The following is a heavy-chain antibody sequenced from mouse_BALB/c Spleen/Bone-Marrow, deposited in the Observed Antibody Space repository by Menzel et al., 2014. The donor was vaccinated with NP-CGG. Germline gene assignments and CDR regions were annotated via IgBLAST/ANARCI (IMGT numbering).Heavy chain of an antibody. CDR3: AREANWNFDY. Sequence: VQLQQSGAELVKPGASVRISCKASGYTFTGYYIHWVKQRPGQGLEWIGWIYPGNVNTKYNEKFKGKATLTADKSSSTAYMQLSSLTSEDSAVYFCAREANWNFDYWGQGTTLTVSS. CDR1: GYTFTGYY. D-gene: IGHD4-1*01. J-gene: IGHJ2*01. V-gene: IGHV1S56*01. CDR2: IYPGNVNT.